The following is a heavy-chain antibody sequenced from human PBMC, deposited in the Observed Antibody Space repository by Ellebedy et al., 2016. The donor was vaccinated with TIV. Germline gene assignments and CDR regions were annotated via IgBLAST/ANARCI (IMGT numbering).Heavy chain of an antibody. CDR1: GSSIDTHYY. V-gene: IGHV4-38-2*01. D-gene: IGHD3-10*01. Sequence: SETLSLTCSVSGSSIDTHYYWGWIRQSPGKGLEWIANKHHTGITYNNPSLERRVPISLDTSKDQFSLRLTSVTVADTAIYFCARVYFGEPHFDHWGQGIRVTVSS. CDR2: KHHTGIT. J-gene: IGHJ4*02. CDR3: ARVYFGEPHFDH.